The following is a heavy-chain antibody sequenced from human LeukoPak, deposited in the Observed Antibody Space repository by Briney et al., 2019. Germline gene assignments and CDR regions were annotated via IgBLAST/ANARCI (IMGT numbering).Heavy chain of an antibody. Sequence: GASVKVSCKASGCTFTGYYMHWVRQAPGQGLEWMGRINPNSGGTNYAQKFQGRVTMTWDTSISTAYMELSRLRSDDTAVYYCARDGSSSGRDSYFDYWGQGTLVTVSS. CDR1: GCTFTGYY. D-gene: IGHD6-6*01. J-gene: IGHJ4*02. CDR3: ARDGSSSGRDSYFDY. CDR2: INPNSGGT. V-gene: IGHV1-2*06.